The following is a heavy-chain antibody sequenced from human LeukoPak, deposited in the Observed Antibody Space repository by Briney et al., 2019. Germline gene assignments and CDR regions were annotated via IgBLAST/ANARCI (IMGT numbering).Heavy chain of an antibody. Sequence: ASVKVSCKASGYTFTSYGISWVRQAPGQGLEWMGWINPNSGGTNYAQKFQGRVTMTRDTSISTAYMELSRLRSDDTAVYYCARTISGSYHYYYYYMDVWGKGTTVTVSS. CDR2: INPNSGGT. J-gene: IGHJ6*03. CDR1: GYTFTSYG. V-gene: IGHV1-2*02. CDR3: ARTISGSYHYYYYYMDV. D-gene: IGHD3-10*01.